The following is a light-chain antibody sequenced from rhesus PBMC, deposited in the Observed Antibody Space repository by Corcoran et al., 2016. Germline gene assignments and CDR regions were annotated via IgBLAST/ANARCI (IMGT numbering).Light chain of an antibody. J-gene: IGLJ1*01. V-gene: IGLV2-38*01. CDR1: SSDIGGYDG. CDR2: EVS. Sequence: QSALTQPPSVSKTLGQSVTISCTGTSSDIGGYDGVSWYQQYSGTAPRLLIYEVSKRPSGVSDRFSGFKSGNTASLTISGLQSEDEADYYGCSYRSGNYYIFDTGTRLTVL. CDR3: CSYRSGNYYI.